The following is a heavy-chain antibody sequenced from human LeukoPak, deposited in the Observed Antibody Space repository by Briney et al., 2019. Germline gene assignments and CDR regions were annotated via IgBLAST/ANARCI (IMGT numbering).Heavy chain of an antibody. CDR3: ARTTVDYGMDV. D-gene: IGHD4-11*01. CDR2: IYYSGST. J-gene: IGHJ6*02. V-gene: IGHV4-59*08. CDR1: GGSISSYY. Sequence: SETLSLTCTVSGGSISSYYRSWIRQPPGKGLEWIGYIYYSGSTNYNPSLKSRVTISVDTSKNQFSLKLSSVTAADTAVYYCARTTVDYGMDVWGQGTTVTVSS.